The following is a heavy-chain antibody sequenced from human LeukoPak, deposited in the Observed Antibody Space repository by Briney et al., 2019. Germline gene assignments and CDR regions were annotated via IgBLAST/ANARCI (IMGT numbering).Heavy chain of an antibody. J-gene: IGHJ3*02. CDR1: GFTFSSYG. CDR3: TRDLREHGVFDI. V-gene: IGHV3-53*01. CDR2: ICSDGTT. Sequence: GGSLRLSCAASGFTFSSYGMHWVRQAPGKGLEWVSEICSDGTTYYTASVKGRFSVSRDNFKNTVYLDMNSLRGEDTAIYYCTRDLREHGVFDIWGQGTMVTVSS. D-gene: IGHD1-26*01.